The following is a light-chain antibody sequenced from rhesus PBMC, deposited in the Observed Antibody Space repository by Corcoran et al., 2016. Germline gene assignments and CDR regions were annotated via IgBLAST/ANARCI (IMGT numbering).Light chain of an antibody. CDR3: HRYRSRLT. Sequence: DIQMTQSPSSPSAPVGDTVTIPCRASQGISSWLAWYQQKPGKAPKLLIDKASSSQIGSPSRFSGSGSGTDFNLTIRSLQSEDVEPYYCHRYRSRLTFGGGTKVEIK. CDR1: QGISSW. CDR2: KAS. J-gene: IGKJ4*01. V-gene: IGKV1-22*01.